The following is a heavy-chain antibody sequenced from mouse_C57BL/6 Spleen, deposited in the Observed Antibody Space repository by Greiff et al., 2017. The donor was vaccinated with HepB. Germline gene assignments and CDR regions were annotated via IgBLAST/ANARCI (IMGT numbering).Heavy chain of an antibody. D-gene: IGHD1-1*01. J-gene: IGHJ2*01. V-gene: IGHV1-5*01. CDR3: TRPPIATVVEVDY. CDR2: IYPGNSDT. Sequence: EVQLKESGTVLARPGASVKMSCKTSGYTFTSYWMHWVKQRPGQGLEWIGAIYPGNSDTSYNQKFKGKAKLTAVTSASTAYMELSSLPNEDSAFYYCTRPPIATVVEVDYWGQSTTLTVSS. CDR1: GYTFTSYW.